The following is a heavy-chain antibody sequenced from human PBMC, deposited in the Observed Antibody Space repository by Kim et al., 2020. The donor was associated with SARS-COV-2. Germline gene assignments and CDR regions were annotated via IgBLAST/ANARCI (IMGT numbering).Heavy chain of an antibody. Sequence: ADSVKGWFTISRDNSNNMLHLQMNSLRAEDTAVYYCAKGRATSNYGMDVWGQGTTVTVSS. V-gene: IGHV3-23*01. CDR3: AKGRATSNYGMDV. J-gene: IGHJ6*02.